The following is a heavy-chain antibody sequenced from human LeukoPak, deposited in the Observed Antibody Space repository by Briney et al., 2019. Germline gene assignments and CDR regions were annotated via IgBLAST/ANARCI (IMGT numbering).Heavy chain of an antibody. Sequence: ASVKVSCKASGYIFTRHYMRWVRQAPGQGLEWVGIINPSGGRTWYAQKFQGRVTMTRDTSTSTAYMELSSLRSEDTAVYYCARDSGDWAVDYWGQGTLVTVSS. CDR3: ARDSGDWAVDY. V-gene: IGHV1-46*01. CDR1: GYIFTRHY. J-gene: IGHJ4*02. D-gene: IGHD2-21*02. CDR2: INPSGGRT.